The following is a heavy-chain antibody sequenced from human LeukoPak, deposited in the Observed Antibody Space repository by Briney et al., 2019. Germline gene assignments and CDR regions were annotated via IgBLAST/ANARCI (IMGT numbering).Heavy chain of an antibody. J-gene: IGHJ5*02. D-gene: IGHD3-10*01. CDR2: IIPIFGTA. CDR3: ARDGLDYYGSGIQNWFDP. V-gene: IGHV1-69*13. Sequence: SVKVSCKASGGTFSSYAISWVRQAPGQGLEWMGGIIPIFGTANYAQKFQGRVTITADESTSTAYMELSSLRSEDTAVYYCARDGLDYYGSGIQNWFDPWGQGTLVTVSS. CDR1: GGTFSSYA.